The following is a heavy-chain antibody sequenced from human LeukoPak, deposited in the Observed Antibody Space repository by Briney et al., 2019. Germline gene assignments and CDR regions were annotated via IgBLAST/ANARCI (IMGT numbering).Heavy chain of an antibody. CDR1: GFTFSSYG. V-gene: IGHV3-23*01. CDR3: AKGYDSSGYYDAFDI. J-gene: IGHJ3*02. CDR2: ISGSGGST. D-gene: IGHD3-22*01. Sequence: GGTLRLSCAASGFTFSSYGMSWVRQAPGKGLEWVSGISGSGGSTYYADSVKGRFTISRDNSKNTLYLQMNSLRAEDTALYYCAKGYDSSGYYDAFDIWGQGTMVTVSS.